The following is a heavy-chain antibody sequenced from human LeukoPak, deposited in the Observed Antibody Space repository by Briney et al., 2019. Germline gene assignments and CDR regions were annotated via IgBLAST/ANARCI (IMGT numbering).Heavy chain of an antibody. Sequence: TGGSLRLSCAASGFTFSDSYMSWIRQSPGKGLEWVSHISNSGHIIYYADSVKGRFTISRDNAKNSLYLQMNSLRAEDTAVYYCARGDPDMDVWGKGTTVTISS. CDR1: GFTFSDSY. J-gene: IGHJ6*03. CDR2: ISNSGHII. V-gene: IGHV3-11*04. CDR3: ARGDPDMDV.